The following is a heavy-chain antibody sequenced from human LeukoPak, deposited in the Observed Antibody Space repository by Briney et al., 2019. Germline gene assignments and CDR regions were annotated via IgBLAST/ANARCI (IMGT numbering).Heavy chain of an antibody. J-gene: IGHJ4*02. CDR2: IYHSGTT. D-gene: IGHD4-17*01. CDR3: ATYFYGEYGSYYFDY. V-gene: IGHV4-4*02. CDR1: VAFLTNSHW. Sequence: SVTLSLTCAVSVAFLTNSHWRSWARQPPGKGLEWIGEIYHSGTTNYNPSLQSRVTMSVDKSKNQFSLKLSSVTAADTAVYYCATYFYGEYGSYYFDYWGQGTLVTVSS.